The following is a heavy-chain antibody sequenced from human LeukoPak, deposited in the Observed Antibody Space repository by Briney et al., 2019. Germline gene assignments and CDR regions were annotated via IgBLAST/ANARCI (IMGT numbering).Heavy chain of an antibody. CDR3: ARGLDFCGGDCYSVNKFDY. Sequence: GGSLRLSCAASGFTFSSYWMSWVRQAPGNGLEWVSSISSSSSYIYYADSVKGRFTISRDNAKNSLYLQMNSLRAEDTAVYYCARGLDFCGGDCYSVNKFDYWGQGTLVTVSS. V-gene: IGHV3-21*01. CDR1: GFTFSSYW. D-gene: IGHD2-21*02. CDR2: ISSSSSYI. J-gene: IGHJ4*02.